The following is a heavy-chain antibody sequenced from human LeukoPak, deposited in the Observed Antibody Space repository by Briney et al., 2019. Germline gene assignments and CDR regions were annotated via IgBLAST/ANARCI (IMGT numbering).Heavy chain of an antibody. CDR2: IYYSGST. V-gene: IGHV4-59*12. D-gene: IGHD6-19*01. J-gene: IGHJ1*01. Sequence: PSETLSLTCTVSSDSISSYYWSWIRQPPGKGLEWIGFIYYSGSTNYNPSLRSRVTISVDTSKNQFSLKLTSVTAADTAVYYCASLYSSGWYRYFQHWGQGTLVTVSS. CDR3: ASLYSSGWYRYFQH. CDR1: SDSISSYY.